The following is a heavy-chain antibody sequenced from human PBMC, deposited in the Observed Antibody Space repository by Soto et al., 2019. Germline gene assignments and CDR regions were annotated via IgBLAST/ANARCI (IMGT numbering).Heavy chain of an antibody. CDR3: ARNSTSYSWFDP. V-gene: IGHV4-39*01. CDR1: GGSISSYSHY. D-gene: IGHD4-4*01. J-gene: IGHJ5*02. Sequence: QLQLQESGPGLVKPSETLSLTCTVSGGSISSYSHYWGWIRQPPGKGLEWIGSIYYSGSTDYNPSLQRRVTMSVATSKNLFPLKPSAVTAADTAIDYCARNSTSYSWFDPWGQGTLVTVSS. CDR2: IYYSGST.